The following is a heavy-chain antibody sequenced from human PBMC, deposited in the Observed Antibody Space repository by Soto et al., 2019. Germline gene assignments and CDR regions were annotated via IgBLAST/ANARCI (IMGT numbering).Heavy chain of an antibody. CDR2: IYSGGST. D-gene: IGHD5-18*01. J-gene: IGHJ4*02. CDR3: ARHGYNYGGGYFDY. V-gene: IGHV3-66*04. Sequence: EVQLVESGGGLVQPGGSLRLSCAASGVTVSSNYMSWVRQAPGKGLEWVSVIYSGGSTYYADSVKGRFTISRDNSKNPLYLQMNRLRAEDTGVYYCARHGYNYGGGYFDYWGQGTLVTVSS. CDR1: GVTVSSNY.